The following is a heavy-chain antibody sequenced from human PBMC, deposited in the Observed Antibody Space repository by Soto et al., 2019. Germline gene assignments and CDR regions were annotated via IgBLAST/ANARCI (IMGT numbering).Heavy chain of an antibody. D-gene: IGHD2-2*01. V-gene: IGHV3-21*02. CDR2: ISSSTIPSYM. J-gene: IGHJ4*02. Sequence: EVQLVESGGGLVKPGGSLRLSCAASGFVFSTYIMNWVRQAPGKGLEWVSSISSSTIPSYMYYADSVKGRFTISRDNAQNSLYLQMDSLRPEDTGVYYCVRNPSDRDCSTTSCNIWGQGTLVTVSS. CDR1: GFVFSTYI. CDR3: VRNPSDRDCSTTSCNI.